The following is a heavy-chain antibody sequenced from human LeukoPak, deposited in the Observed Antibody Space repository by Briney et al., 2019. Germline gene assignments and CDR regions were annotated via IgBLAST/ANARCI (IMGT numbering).Heavy chain of an antibody. CDR1: GYSISSGYY. D-gene: IGHD2-15*01. J-gene: IGHJ4*02. Sequence: PSETLSLTCAVSGYSISSGYYWGWIRQHPGKSLEWIGYIYYSGSTYYNPSLKSRVTISVDTSKNQFSLKLSSVTAADTAVYYCARADYSRFDYWGQGTLVTVSS. CDR2: IYYSGST. V-gene: IGHV4-31*11. CDR3: ARADYSRFDY.